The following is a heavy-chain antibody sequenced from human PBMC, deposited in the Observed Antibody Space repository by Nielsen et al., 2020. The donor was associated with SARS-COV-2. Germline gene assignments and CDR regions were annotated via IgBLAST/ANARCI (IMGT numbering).Heavy chain of an antibody. V-gene: IGHV3-23*01. Sequence: GGSLRLSCAASGFTLSSYWMHWVRQAPGKGLEWVSAISGSGGSTYYADSVKGRFTISRDNSKNTLYLQMNSLRAEDTAVYYCAKDPLSSSWYHYFDYWGQGTLVTVSS. CDR3: AKDPLSSSWYHYFDY. D-gene: IGHD6-13*01. J-gene: IGHJ4*02. CDR1: GFTLSSYW. CDR2: ISGSGGST.